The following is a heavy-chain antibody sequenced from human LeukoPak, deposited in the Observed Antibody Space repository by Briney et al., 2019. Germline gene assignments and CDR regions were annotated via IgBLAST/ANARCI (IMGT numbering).Heavy chain of an antibody. V-gene: IGHV4-30-2*06. J-gene: IGHJ4*02. CDR3: ARDGYNSAPFDF. D-gene: IGHD5-24*01. CDR2: TSHYGNA. Sequence: KPSETLSLTCTVSGYSISSGDYFWSWIRQSPGKGLEWIGYTSHYGNAYYNPSLSSRASLSVDTSKNQVSLKITSVTAADTAIYYCARDGYNSAPFDFWGPGTLVTVSS. CDR1: GYSISSGDYF.